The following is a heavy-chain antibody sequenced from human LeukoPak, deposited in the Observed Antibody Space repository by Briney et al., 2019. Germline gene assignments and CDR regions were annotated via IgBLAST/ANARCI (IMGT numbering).Heavy chain of an antibody. CDR2: IWYDGSNK. D-gene: IGHD2-15*01. CDR1: GFTFSSYG. J-gene: IGHJ6*02. CDR3: ARVKGSLNYYYYGMDV. Sequence: GGSLRLSCAAFGFTFSSYGMHWVRQAPGKGLEWVAVIWYDGSNKYYADSVKGRFTISRDNSKNTLYLQMNSLRAEDTAVYYCARVKGSLNYYYYGMDVWGQGTTVTVSS. V-gene: IGHV3-33*01.